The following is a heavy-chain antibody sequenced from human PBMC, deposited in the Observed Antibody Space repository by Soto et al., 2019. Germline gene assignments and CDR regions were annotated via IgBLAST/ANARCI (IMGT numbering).Heavy chain of an antibody. CDR2: ISWNSNTI. J-gene: IGHJ4*02. V-gene: IGHV3-9*01. CDR3: AKDTGPN. CDR1: GFSFNNYA. Sequence: FLRVSCAASGFSFNNYAMHWVRQAPGKGLELVSGISWNSNTIAYADSVKGRFTISRDNAKNSLYLQMNSLRAEDTAFYYCAKDTGPNWGQGTLVTVSS.